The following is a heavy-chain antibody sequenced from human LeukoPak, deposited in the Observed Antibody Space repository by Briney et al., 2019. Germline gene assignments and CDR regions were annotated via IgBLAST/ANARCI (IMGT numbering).Heavy chain of an antibody. D-gene: IGHD3-22*01. CDR2: ISYDGSNK. J-gene: IGHJ3*02. CDR3: ARGTRYYAGSGAFDI. CDR1: GFTFSSYA. V-gene: IGHV3-30-3*01. Sequence: GGSLRLSCAASGFTFSSYAIHWVRQAPGKGLEWVAVISYDGSNKYYADSVKGRFTISRDNSKNTLYLQMNSLRAEDTAVYYCARGTRYYAGSGAFDIWGQGTMVTVSS.